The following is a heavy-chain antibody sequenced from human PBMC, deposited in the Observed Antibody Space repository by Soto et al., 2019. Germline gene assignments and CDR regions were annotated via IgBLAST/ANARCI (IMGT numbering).Heavy chain of an antibody. CDR1: GGSISSSSYY. Sequence: QLQLQESGPGLVKPSETLSLTCTVSGGSISSSSYYWGWIRQPPGKGLEWIGSIYYSGSTYYIPSLKSRVTISVETSKNKCSLKLSSVTAADPAAYYCASGRIAVAGKPAYWGQGTLVTVSS. V-gene: IGHV4-39*01. J-gene: IGHJ4*02. D-gene: IGHD6-19*01. CDR3: ASGRIAVAGKPAY. CDR2: IYYSGST.